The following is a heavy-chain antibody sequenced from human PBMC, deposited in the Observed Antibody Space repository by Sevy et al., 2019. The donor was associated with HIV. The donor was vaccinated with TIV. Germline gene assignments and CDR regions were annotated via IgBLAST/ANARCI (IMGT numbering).Heavy chain of an antibody. CDR3: ARDRGDGYKDFDY. CDR2: ISYDGSNK. Sequence: GGSLRLPCAASGFTFSSYAMHWVRQAPGKGLEWVAVISYDGSNKYYADSVKGRFTISRDNSKNTLYLQMNSLRAEDTAVYYCARDRGDGYKDFDYWGQGTLVTVSS. D-gene: IGHD3-10*01. V-gene: IGHV3-30-3*01. J-gene: IGHJ4*02. CDR1: GFTFSSYA.